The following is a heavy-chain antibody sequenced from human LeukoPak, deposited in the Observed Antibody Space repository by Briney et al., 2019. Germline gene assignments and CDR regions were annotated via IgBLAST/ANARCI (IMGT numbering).Heavy chain of an antibody. CDR1: GGSFSGYY. V-gene: IGHV4-34*01. CDR2: INHSGST. D-gene: IGHD3-3*01. CDR3: ARAFRGIFGVFEAFDI. J-gene: IGHJ3*02. Sequence: NASETLSLTCAVYGGSFSGYYWSWIRQPPGKGLEWIGEINHSGSTNYNPSLKSRVTISEDTSKSQFSLKLSSVTAADTAVYYCARAFRGIFGVFEAFDIWGQGTMVTVSS.